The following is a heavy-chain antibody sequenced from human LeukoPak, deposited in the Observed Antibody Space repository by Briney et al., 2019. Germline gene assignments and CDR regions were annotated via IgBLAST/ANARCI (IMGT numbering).Heavy chain of an antibody. D-gene: IGHD5-18*01. CDR1: GFTFSSYA. V-gene: IGHV3-30-3*01. Sequence: PGGSLRLSCAASGFTFSSYAMHWVRQAPGKGLEWVAVISYDGSNKYYADSVKGRFTISRDNSKNTLYLQMNSLRAGDTAVYYCARARGRGYSYGTYFDYWGQGTLVTVSS. J-gene: IGHJ4*02. CDR3: ARARGRGYSYGTYFDY. CDR2: ISYDGSNK.